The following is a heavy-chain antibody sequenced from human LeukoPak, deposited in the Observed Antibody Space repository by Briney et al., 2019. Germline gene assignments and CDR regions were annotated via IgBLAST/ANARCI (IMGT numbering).Heavy chain of an antibody. Sequence: GGSLRLSCAASGFTFSSHAMSWVRQAPGKGLEWVSAISGSGGSTYYADSVKGRFTISRDNSKNTLYLQMNSLRAEDTTVYYCAKGVAAAGTNYFDYWGQGTLVTVSS. J-gene: IGHJ4*02. CDR2: ISGSGGST. CDR1: GFTFSSHA. V-gene: IGHV3-23*01. D-gene: IGHD6-13*01. CDR3: AKGVAAAGTNYFDY.